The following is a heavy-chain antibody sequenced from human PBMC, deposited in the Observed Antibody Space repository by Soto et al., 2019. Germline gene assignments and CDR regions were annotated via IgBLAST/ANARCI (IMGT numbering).Heavy chain of an antibody. CDR1: GGSISSSNW. D-gene: IGHD3-3*01. Sequence: SETLSLTCAVSGGSISSSNWWSWVRQPPGKGLEWIGEIYHSGSTNYNPSLKSRVTISVDKSKNQFSLKLSSVTAADTAVYYCARVTTGITIFGVVTYFDYWGQGTLVTVSS. CDR2: IYHSGST. J-gene: IGHJ4*02. V-gene: IGHV4-4*02. CDR3: ARVTTGITIFGVVTYFDY.